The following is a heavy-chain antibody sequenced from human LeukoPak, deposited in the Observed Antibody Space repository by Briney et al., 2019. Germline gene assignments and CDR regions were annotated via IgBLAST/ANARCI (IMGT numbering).Heavy chain of an antibody. CDR2: ISYDGSNK. J-gene: IGHJ6*02. Sequence: GGSLRLSCAASGFTFSGYAMHWVRQAPGKGLEWVAVISYDGSNKYYADFVKGRFTISRDNSKNTLYLQMNSLRAEDTAVYYCAREPVVPAANYYYYYGMDVWGQGTTVTVSS. D-gene: IGHD2-2*01. V-gene: IGHV3-30-3*01. CDR3: AREPVVPAANYYYYYGMDV. CDR1: GFTFSGYA.